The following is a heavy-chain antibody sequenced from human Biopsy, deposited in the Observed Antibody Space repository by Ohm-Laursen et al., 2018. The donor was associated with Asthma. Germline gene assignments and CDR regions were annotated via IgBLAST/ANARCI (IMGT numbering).Heavy chain of an antibody. J-gene: IGHJ3*02. CDR2: ISYDGGNK. D-gene: IGHD4-23*01. Sequence: SLRLSCTASGFTFSIYDIHWVRQAPGKGLEWVTVISYDGGNKFYGDSVKGRFTLSRDNSRNTLYLQMNSLRVEDTAIYYCARTHERWTSIQDDALDIWGQGTMVIVSS. V-gene: IGHV3-30*03. CDR1: GFTFSIYD. CDR3: ARTHERWTSIQDDALDI.